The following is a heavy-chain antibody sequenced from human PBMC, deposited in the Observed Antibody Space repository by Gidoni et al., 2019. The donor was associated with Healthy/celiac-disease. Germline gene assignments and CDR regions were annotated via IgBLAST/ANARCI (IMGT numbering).Heavy chain of an antibody. V-gene: IGHV1-46*01. CDR2: INPSGGST. CDR3: ASDGYCSSTSCSGGAFDI. D-gene: IGHD2-2*01. Sequence: QVQLVQSGAEVKKPGAAVKVSCKASGYPFPSSFMHWVRQAPGQGLWWMGIINPSGGSTSYAQKFQGRVTMTRDTSTSTVYMELSSLRSEDTAVYYCASDGYCSSTSCSGGAFDIWGQGTMVTVSS. J-gene: IGHJ3*02. CDR1: GYPFPSSF.